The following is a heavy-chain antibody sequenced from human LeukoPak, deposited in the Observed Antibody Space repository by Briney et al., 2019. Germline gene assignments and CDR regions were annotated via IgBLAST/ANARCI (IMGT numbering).Heavy chain of an antibody. J-gene: IGHJ5*02. CDR1: GYSFTRSW. CDR3: ARTGSSSWGNWFDP. Sequence: RGESLKISCQGSGYSFTRSWIGWVRQMPGKGLEWMGIIYPGDSDTRYSPSFQGQVTISADKSISTAYLQWSSLKASDTAMYYCARTGSSSWGNWFDPWGQGTLVTVSS. CDR2: IYPGDSDT. D-gene: IGHD6-13*01. V-gene: IGHV5-51*01.